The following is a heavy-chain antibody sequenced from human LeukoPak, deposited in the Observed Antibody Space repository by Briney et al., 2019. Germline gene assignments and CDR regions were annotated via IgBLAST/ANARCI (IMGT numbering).Heavy chain of an antibody. V-gene: IGHV3-7*01. Sequence: GGSLRLSCAASGFGFSSYWMTWVRQTPGKGLEWVANMKEDGIDKHYVDSVRSRFTISRDNGKKSLYLQMNRLRAEDTAVYYCARAMVASTFYYMDVWGKGTTVIVSS. CDR3: ARAMVASTFYYMDV. J-gene: IGHJ6*03. CDR2: MKEDGIDK. D-gene: IGHD2-15*01. CDR1: GFGFSSYW.